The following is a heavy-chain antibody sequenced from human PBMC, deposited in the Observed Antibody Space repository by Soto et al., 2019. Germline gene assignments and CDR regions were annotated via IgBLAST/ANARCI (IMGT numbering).Heavy chain of an antibody. Sequence: GGTLRLSCVASGFAFDKSWLHWVRHAAGKGLAWVSRSSDDCARIYYADFVEVPFTIARDNAKNTLFLQMTSVRGEDTAVYYRTRGPRPSSTGTGALWGRGALVTVSS. D-gene: IGHD1-1*01. CDR2: SSDDCARI. J-gene: IGHJ4*02. CDR3: TRGPRPSSTGTGAL. CDR1: GFAFDKSW. V-gene: IGHV3-74*01.